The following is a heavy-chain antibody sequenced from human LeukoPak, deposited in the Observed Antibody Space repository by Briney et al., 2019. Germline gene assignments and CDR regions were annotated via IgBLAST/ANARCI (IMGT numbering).Heavy chain of an antibody. V-gene: IGHV1-69*13. CDR2: IIPIFGTA. J-gene: IGHJ6*03. CDR1: GYTFTSYG. Sequence: ASVKVSCKASGYTFTSYGISWVRQAPGQGLEWMGGIIPIFGTANYAQKFQGRVTITADESTSTAYMELSSLRSEDTAVYYCARGPPAPLDYMDVWGKGTTVTVSS. D-gene: IGHD2-2*01. CDR3: ARGPPAPLDYMDV.